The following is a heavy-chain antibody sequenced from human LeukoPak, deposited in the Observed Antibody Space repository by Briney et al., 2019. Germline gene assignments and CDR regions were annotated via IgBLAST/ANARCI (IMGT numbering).Heavy chain of an antibody. CDR1: GYSFILYG. J-gene: IGHJ3*02. Sequence: ASVKVPCKTPGYSFILYGISWVRQAPGQGLEWMGWISAYNGNTNYAQKLQGRVTMTTDTSTSTAYMELRSLRSDDTAVYYCARVQFRQLLAFDIWGQGTMVTVSS. CDR3: ARVQFRQLLAFDI. CDR2: ISAYNGNT. D-gene: IGHD1-26*01. V-gene: IGHV1-18*01.